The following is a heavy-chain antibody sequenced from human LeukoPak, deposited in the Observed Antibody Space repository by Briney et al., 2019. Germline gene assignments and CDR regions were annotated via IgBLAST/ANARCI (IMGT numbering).Heavy chain of an antibody. J-gene: IGHJ4*02. V-gene: IGHV3-53*01. D-gene: IGHD5-24*01. CDR2: FYVGGAT. Sequence: GGSLRLSCAASGFRFSSSWMHWVRQAPGKGLEWVSVFYVGGATYYADSVKGRFTISRDNSENTLYLQMKSLRAEDTAVYYCARGDGYNFFDYWGQGTLVTVSS. CDR3: ARGDGYNFFDY. CDR1: GFRFSSSW.